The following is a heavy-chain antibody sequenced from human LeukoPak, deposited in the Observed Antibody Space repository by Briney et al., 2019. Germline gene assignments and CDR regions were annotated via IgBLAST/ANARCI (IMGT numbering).Heavy chain of an antibody. CDR3: AREDRNGNSGYAIGD. V-gene: IGHV4-61*08. CDR1: GDSISSGDYY. Sequence: SETLSLTCTVSGDSISSGDYYWSWIRQPPGKGLEWIGYIYQNGRTNYNPSLKSRVTISVDTSKNHFSLNLTSVTAADTAVYFCAREDRNGNSGYAIGDWGQGILVTVSS. D-gene: IGHD5-12*01. J-gene: IGHJ4*02. CDR2: IYQNGRT.